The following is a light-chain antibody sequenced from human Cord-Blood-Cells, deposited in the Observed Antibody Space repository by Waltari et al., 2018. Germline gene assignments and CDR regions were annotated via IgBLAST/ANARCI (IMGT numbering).Light chain of an antibody. J-gene: IGLJ1*01. V-gene: IGLV2-23*01. Sequence: QSALTQPASVSGSPGQSITLSCTGTSSDVGSYNLVSWYQHHPGQAPKLMIYEGSKRPSVVSNRFSGSKSGNTAYLTISVLQAEDEADYYCCSYAGSSTYVFGTGTKVTVL. CDR3: CSYAGSSTYV. CDR2: EGS. CDR1: SSDVGSYNL.